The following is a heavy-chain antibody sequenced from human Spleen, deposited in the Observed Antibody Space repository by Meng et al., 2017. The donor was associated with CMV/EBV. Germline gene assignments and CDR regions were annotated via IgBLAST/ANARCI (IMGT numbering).Heavy chain of an antibody. D-gene: IGHD2-2*01. Sequence: GESLKISCAASGFTVSSNYMSWVRQAPGKGLEWVSVIYSGGSTYYADYVKGRFTISRDNSKNTLYLQMTSLRAEDTAVYYCAKAHSHCSSTSCYFGLYFDYWGQGTLVTVSS. CDR1: GFTVSSNY. CDR3: AKAHSHCSSTSCYFGLYFDY. V-gene: IGHV3-53*01. J-gene: IGHJ4*02. CDR2: IYSGGST.